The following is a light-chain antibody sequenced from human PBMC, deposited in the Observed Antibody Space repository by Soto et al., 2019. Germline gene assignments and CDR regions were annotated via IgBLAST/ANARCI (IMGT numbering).Light chain of an antibody. CDR3: QQYNNWPGT. Sequence: EIVMTQSPATLSVSPGQRATLSCRASQGLNNNLAWYQQKPGQAPGLLIYGAFTRATGIPARFSGSGPGTEFTLTISSLQSEDFAVYYCQQYNNWPGTFGQGTKVDIK. CDR1: QGLNNN. J-gene: IGKJ1*01. CDR2: GAF. V-gene: IGKV3-15*01.